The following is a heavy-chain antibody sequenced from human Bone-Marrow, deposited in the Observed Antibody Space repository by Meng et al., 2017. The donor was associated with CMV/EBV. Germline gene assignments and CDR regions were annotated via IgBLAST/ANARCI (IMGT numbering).Heavy chain of an antibody. J-gene: IGHJ5*02. CDR1: DSISSGTYY. CDR3: ARDRRPWRETPRNWFDP. V-gene: IGHV4-61*02. CDR2: FRTSGTA. D-gene: IGHD1-1*01. Sequence: DSISSGTYYWSWIRQPAGKALEWIGRFRTSGTADYNLSLKSRATISVDPSKNQFSLKLNSVTAADTAVYYCARDRRPWRETPRNWFDPWGQGTLVTVSS.